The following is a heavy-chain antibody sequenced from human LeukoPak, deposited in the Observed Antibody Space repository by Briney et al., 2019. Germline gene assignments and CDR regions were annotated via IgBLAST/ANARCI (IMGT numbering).Heavy chain of an antibody. J-gene: IGHJ6*02. CDR1: GFTFSDYY. Sequence: GGSLRLSCAASGFTFSDYYMTWIRQAPEKGLEWISHITIGVGATYYAHSVKGRFTISRDNAKKSLYLQINSLRVEDTAIYYCARGHYEMDVWGQGTTVTVSS. V-gene: IGHV3-11*01. CDR2: ITIGVGAT. CDR3: ARGHYEMDV.